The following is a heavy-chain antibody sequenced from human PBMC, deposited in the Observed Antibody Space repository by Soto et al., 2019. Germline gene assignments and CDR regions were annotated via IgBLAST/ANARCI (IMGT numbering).Heavy chain of an antibody. D-gene: IGHD3-9*01. Sequence: ASVKVSCKASGYTFTSYGISWVRQAPGQGLEWMGWISAYNGNTNYAQKLQGRVTMTTDTSTSTAYMELRSLRSDDTAVYYCARDVYYDILTGYSKSPYYYYYGMDVWGQGTTVNVSS. CDR2: ISAYNGNT. CDR1: GYTFTSYG. V-gene: IGHV1-18*01. CDR3: ARDVYYDILTGYSKSPYYYYYGMDV. J-gene: IGHJ6*02.